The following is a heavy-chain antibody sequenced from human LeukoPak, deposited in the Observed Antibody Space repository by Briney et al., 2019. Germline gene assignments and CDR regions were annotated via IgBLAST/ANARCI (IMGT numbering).Heavy chain of an antibody. V-gene: IGHV3-23*01. CDR1: GFTFSSYA. J-gene: IGHJ1*01. D-gene: IGHD4-17*01. CDR2: ISGSGGST. Sequence: PGWSLRLSCAASGFTFSSYAMSWVRQAPGKGLEWVSAISGSGGSTYYADSVKGRFTISRDNSKNTLYLQVNSLRAEDTAVYYCAKDSGDSPEYFQHWGQGTLVTVSS. CDR3: AKDSGDSPEYFQH.